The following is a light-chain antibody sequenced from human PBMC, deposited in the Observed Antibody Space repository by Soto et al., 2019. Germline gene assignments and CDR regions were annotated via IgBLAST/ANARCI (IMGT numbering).Light chain of an antibody. CDR1: QSVSTR. CDR2: EAS. V-gene: IGKV1-5*03. CDR3: QQYYDFRT. J-gene: IGKJ1*01. Sequence: QMTHSPSTLSGSVVDRVTITFWATQSVSTRLACYQQKPRKAPKLLIYEASQLQSGVPSRFSGGGSVREFTLTITSLQPEDSATYYCQQYYDFRTFGQGTKVDIK.